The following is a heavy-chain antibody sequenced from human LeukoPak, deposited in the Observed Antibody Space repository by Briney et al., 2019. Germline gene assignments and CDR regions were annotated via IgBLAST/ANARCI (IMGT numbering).Heavy chain of an antibody. CDR3: ARDGTSGYDLNAFDI. Sequence: SVKVSCKASGGTFSSYAISWVRQAPGQGLDWMGGIIPIFGTATYAQKFQGRVTITAAESTSTAYMGLSSLRSEDTAVYYCARDGTSGYDLNAFDIWGQGTMVTVSS. CDR2: IIPIFGTA. D-gene: IGHD5-12*01. CDR1: GGTFSSYA. J-gene: IGHJ3*02. V-gene: IGHV1-69*13.